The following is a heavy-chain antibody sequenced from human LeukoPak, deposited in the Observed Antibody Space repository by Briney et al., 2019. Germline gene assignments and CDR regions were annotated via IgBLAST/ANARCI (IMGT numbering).Heavy chain of an antibody. Sequence: PGGSLRLSCAASGFTFSSYAMHWVRQAPGKGLEWVAAISYDGDNKYYADSLKGRFTISRDKSKNTLYLQMNSLRTEDTAVYYCTRGRNVVATSGYFDYWGQGTLVTVSS. CDR1: GFTFSSYA. D-gene: IGHD2-15*01. CDR2: ISYDGDNK. J-gene: IGHJ4*02. CDR3: TRGRNVVATSGYFDY. V-gene: IGHV3-30-3*01.